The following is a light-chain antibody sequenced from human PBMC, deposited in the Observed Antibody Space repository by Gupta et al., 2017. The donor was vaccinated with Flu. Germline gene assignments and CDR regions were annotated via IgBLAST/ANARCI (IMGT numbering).Light chain of an antibody. CDR2: GVS. Sequence: EIVLTQSPGTLSLSPGERATLSCRASQSVSESYLSWYQQKPGQAPRLLIHGVSDRATGIPDRFVGSGSGTDFTLTISRLEPEDFAVYYCQQCDTSPFTFGPGTKVEIK. CDR1: QSVSESY. J-gene: IGKJ3*01. V-gene: IGKV3-20*01. CDR3: QQCDTSPFT.